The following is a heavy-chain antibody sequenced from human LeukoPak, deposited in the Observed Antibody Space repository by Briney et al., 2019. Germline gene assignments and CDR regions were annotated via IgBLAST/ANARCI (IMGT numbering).Heavy chain of an antibody. CDR2: IYYSGST. Sequence: SETLSLTCTVSGGSISIYYWCWSRNPPPQGLEWIGNIYYSGSTNYNPSIPRRVTISVDTSKNQFSLKLSSVTAADTALFYCARLGGGYAFFDYWGKGTLATVSS. D-gene: IGHD5-12*01. V-gene: IGHV4-59*01. CDR3: ARLGGGYAFFDY. J-gene: IGHJ4*02. CDR1: GGSISIYY.